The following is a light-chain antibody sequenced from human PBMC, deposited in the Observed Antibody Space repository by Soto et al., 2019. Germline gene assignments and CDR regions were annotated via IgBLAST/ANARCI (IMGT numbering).Light chain of an antibody. V-gene: IGKV3-20*01. CDR3: QQYGRSPFT. CDR2: GAS. Sequence: EIVLTQSPGTLSLSPGERATLSCRASQSVSSNNLAWYQQRPGQAPGVVIYGASTWATGVPERFSGGGSGTDFTLPISRLEPEDFAVYYCQQYGRSPFTFGPGTKVDIK. CDR1: QSVSSNN. J-gene: IGKJ3*01.